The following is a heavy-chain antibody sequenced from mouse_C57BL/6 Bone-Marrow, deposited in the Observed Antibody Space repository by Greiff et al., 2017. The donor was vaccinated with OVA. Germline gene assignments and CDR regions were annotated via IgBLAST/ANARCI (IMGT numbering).Heavy chain of an antibody. CDR1: GYTFTSYW. Sequence: VQLQQPGAELVKPGASVKMSCKASGYTFTSYWITWVKQRPGQGLAWIGDIYPGSGSTNYNEKFKSKATLTVDTSSSTAYMQLSSLTSEDCSVYYCASGVYGYDGAWFAYWGQGTLVTVSA. J-gene: IGHJ3*01. CDR2: IYPGSGST. V-gene: IGHV1-55*01. D-gene: IGHD2-2*01. CDR3: ASGVYGYDGAWFAY.